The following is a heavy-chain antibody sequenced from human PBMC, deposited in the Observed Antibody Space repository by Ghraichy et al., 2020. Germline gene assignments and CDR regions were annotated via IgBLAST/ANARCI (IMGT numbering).Heavy chain of an antibody. CDR1: GFTLSNSA. CDR3: ARLGERAEVLLSGLDV. CDR2: IRSKANTYAT. D-gene: IGHD3-16*01. V-gene: IGHV3-73*01. Sequence: GGSLRLSCAASGFTLSNSAIHWVRQASGKGLEWVGRIRSKANTYATEFAASVRGRFTISRDDSENTAYLQMDSLKTEDTAVYYCARLGERAEVLLSGLDVWGQGATVTVSS. J-gene: IGHJ6*02.